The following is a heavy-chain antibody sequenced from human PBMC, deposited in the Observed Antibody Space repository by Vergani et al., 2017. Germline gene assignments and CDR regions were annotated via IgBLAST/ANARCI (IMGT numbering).Heavy chain of an antibody. Sequence: EVQLLESGGGLVQPGGSLRLSCAASGFTFSSYAMSWVRQAPGKGLEWVSYISSSGSTIYYADSVKGRFTISRDNAKNSLYLQMNSLRAEDTAVYYCARAKGRQGGWYDPPPFVDYWGQGTLVTVSS. D-gene: IGHD6-19*01. V-gene: IGHV3-48*04. CDR3: ARAKGRQGGWYDPPPFVDY. J-gene: IGHJ4*02. CDR1: GFTFSSYA. CDR2: ISSSGSTI.